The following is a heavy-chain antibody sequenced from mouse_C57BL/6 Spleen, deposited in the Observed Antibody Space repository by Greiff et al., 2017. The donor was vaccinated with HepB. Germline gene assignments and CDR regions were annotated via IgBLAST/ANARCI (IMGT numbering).Heavy chain of an antibody. D-gene: IGHD1-1*01. Sequence: VQLQQSGPELVKPGASVKISCKASGYAFSSSWMNWVKQRPGKGLEWIGRIYPGDGDTNYNGKFKGKATLTADKSSSTAYMQLSSLTSEDSAVYFCARSGYYYGSNLFDYWGQGTTLTVSS. V-gene: IGHV1-82*01. J-gene: IGHJ2*01. CDR1: GYAFSSSW. CDR3: ARSGYYYGSNLFDY. CDR2: IYPGDGDT.